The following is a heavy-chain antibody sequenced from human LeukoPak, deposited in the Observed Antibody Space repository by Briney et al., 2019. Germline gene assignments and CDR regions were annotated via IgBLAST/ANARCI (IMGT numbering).Heavy chain of an antibody. CDR1: GFTFSSYA. Sequence: GGSLRRSCAASGFTFSSYAMHWVRQAPGKGLEWVAVISYDGSNKYYADSVKGRFTISRDNSKNTLYLQMNSLRAEDTAVYYCARERQRFYSSGWYAYWGQGTLVTVSS. D-gene: IGHD6-19*01. V-gene: IGHV3-30-3*01. J-gene: IGHJ4*02. CDR2: ISYDGSNK. CDR3: ARERQRFYSSGWYAY.